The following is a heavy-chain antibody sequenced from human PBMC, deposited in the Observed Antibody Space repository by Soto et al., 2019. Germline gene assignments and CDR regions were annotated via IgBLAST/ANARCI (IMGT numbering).Heavy chain of an antibody. CDR2: IIPILGIA. V-gene: IGHV1-69*02. D-gene: IGHD3-22*01. CDR1: GGTFSSYT. CDR3: ARNTYYYDSSGYYTIDAFDI. Sequence: ASVKVSCKASGGTFSSYTISWLRQAPGQGLEWMGRIIPILGIANYAQKFQGRVTITADKSTSTAYMELSSLRSEDTAVYYCARNTYYYDSSGYYTIDAFDIWGQGTMVTVSS. J-gene: IGHJ3*02.